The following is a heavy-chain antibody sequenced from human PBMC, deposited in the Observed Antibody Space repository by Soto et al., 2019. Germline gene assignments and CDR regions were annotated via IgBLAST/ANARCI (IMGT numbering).Heavy chain of an antibody. CDR3: AREAQLARQESNWFDR. V-gene: IGHV1-3*01. CDR1: VYTFTSYA. D-gene: IGHD1-1*01. CDR2: INAGNGNT. Sequence: KVSCRAAVYTFTSYAIHWLRQAPGQRLERMGWINAGNGNTKYSQKFQGRVTITRDTSASTAYMELSSLRSEDTAVYYCAREAQLARQESNWFDRWGQGTLVTVSS. J-gene: IGHJ5*02.